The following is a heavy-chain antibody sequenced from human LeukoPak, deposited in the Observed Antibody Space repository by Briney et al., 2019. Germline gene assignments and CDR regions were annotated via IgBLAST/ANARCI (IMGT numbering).Heavy chain of an antibody. Sequence: SQTLSLTCTVSGGSLSSGSYYWRWIRQPAGTGLEWLGRIYTSGSTNYNPSLKSRVPISVDTSKNQFSLKLSSVTAADTAVYYCARDHDFWSGYFDYWGQGTLVTVSS. CDR2: IYTSGST. CDR3: ARDHDFWSGYFDY. D-gene: IGHD3-3*01. V-gene: IGHV4-61*02. CDR1: GGSLSSGSYY. J-gene: IGHJ4*02.